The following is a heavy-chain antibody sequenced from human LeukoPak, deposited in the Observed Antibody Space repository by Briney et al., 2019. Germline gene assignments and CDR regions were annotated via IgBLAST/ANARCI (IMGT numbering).Heavy chain of an antibody. Sequence: PGGSLRLTCAASGLTVSSNYMSWVRQAPGQGLKWVSVIYSDDSTYYADSVRGRFTISRDNSKNTLYLQMNSLRAEDTAVYYCARDGRVGATRLNIWGQGTMVTVSS. CDR3: ARDGRVGATRLNI. J-gene: IGHJ3*02. CDR1: GLTVSSNY. V-gene: IGHV3-66*02. CDR2: IYSDDST. D-gene: IGHD1-26*01.